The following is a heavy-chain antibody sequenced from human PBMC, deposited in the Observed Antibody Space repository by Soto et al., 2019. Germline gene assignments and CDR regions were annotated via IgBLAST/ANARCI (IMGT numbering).Heavy chain of an antibody. CDR3: AKDRGCSSTSCYIGYYGMDV. Sequence: PGGSLRLSCAASGFTFSSYAMSWVRQAPGKGLEWVSAISGSGGSTYYADSVKGRFTISRDNSKNTLYLQMNSLRAEDTAVYYCAKDRGCSSTSCYIGYYGMDVWGQGTTVTVSS. V-gene: IGHV3-23*01. D-gene: IGHD2-2*02. CDR1: GFTFSSYA. J-gene: IGHJ6*01. CDR2: ISGSGGST.